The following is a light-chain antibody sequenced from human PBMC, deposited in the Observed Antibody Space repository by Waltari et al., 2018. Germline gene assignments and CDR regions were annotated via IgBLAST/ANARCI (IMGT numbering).Light chain of an antibody. CDR2: DAS. CDR1: QSVGTY. V-gene: IGKV3-11*01. CDR3: QQRSSWTPHT. J-gene: IGKJ2*01. Sequence: EIVLTQSPATLSLSPGETATLSCRPSQSVGTYLDWSQQKTGPAPRLLIYDASNRATGIPARFRCSGSGTDFTLTISSLEAEDFAVYYCQQRSSWTPHTFGQGARLEIK.